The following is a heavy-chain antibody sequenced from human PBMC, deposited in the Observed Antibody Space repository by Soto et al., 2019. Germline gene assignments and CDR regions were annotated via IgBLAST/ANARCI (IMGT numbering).Heavy chain of an antibody. V-gene: IGHV1-69*01. J-gene: IGHJ4*02. CDR2: IIPIFGTA. CDR3: ARVGGMTTVTTGEAENNLFDY. CDR1: GGTFSSYA. D-gene: IGHD4-17*01. Sequence: QVQLVQSGAEVKKPGSSVKVSCKASGGTFSSYAISWVRQAPGQGLEWMGGIIPIFGTANYAQKFQGRVTITADESTSTAYIELSSLRSEDTAVYYCARVGGMTTVTTGEAENNLFDYWGQGTLVTVSS.